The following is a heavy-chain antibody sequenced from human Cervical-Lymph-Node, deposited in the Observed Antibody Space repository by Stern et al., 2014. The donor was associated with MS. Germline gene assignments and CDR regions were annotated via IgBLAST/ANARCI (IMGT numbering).Heavy chain of an antibody. Sequence: QVQLVESGGGVVPPGGSLRLSCAASGFSFSSYAMHWVRPAPGKGLEWVALILNDGNNKYGSDSVKGRFTISRDSSKITQYEQMNSLRPEDTAVYYCARGGGGDTLGGDGFCSGYESLNYYYGRDVWGQGTTVTVSS. CDR1: GFSFSSYA. V-gene: IGHV3-30*19. CDR3: ARGGGGDTLGGDGFCSGYESLNYYYGRDV. J-gene: IGHJ6*02. D-gene: IGHD3-3*01. CDR2: ILNDGNNK.